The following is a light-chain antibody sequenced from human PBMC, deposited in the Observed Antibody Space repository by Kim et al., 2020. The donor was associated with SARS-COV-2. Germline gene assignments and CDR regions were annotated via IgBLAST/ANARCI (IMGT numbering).Light chain of an antibody. CDR1: RSISSH. Sequence: DPVTITCRTTRSISSHLNWYQQKPGRAPKLLISAASTLQGGVPSRFSGSGSETDFTLTISSLQPEDFATYFCQQSYITPFTFGPGTKVDIK. CDR2: AAS. J-gene: IGKJ3*01. CDR3: QQSYITPFT. V-gene: IGKV1-39*01.